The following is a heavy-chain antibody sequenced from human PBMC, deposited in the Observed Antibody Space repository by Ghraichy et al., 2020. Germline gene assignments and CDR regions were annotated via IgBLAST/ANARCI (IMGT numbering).Heavy chain of an antibody. J-gene: IGHJ5*02. V-gene: IGHV3-23*01. CDR2: ISASGGRT. CDR3: AKDLKGDIVVVPAAMGRSRPEKNWFDP. CDR1: GFTFSTYA. Sequence: GSLRLSCAASGFTFSTYAMSWVRQAPGKGLEWVSAISASGGRTYYADSVKGRFTISRDNSENTLYLQMNSLRTEDTAVYYCAKDLKGDIVVVPAAMGRSRPEKNWFDPWGQGTLVTVSS. D-gene: IGHD2-2*01.